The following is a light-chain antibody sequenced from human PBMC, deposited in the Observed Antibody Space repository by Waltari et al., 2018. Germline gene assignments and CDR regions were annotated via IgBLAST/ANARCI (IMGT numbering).Light chain of an antibody. CDR1: QSMSRN. CDR3: QQYNNWRT. J-gene: IGKJ2*01. V-gene: IGKV3-15*01. Sequence: EILLTHSLPTLSVPPGDRATTSCRASQSMSRNLAWYHQKPGKAPRLPIYGASTRATGIPARFSGSGSGTEFTLTISSLQSEACAVYYCQQYNNWRTFGQGTKLAIK. CDR2: GAS.